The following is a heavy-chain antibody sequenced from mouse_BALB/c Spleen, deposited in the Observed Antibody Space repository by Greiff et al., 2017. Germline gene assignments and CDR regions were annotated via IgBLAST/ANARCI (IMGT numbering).Heavy chain of an antibody. Sequence: QVTLKESGPGILQPSQTLSLTCSFSGFSLSTSGLGVSWIRQPSGKGLEWLAHIYWDDDKRYNPSLKRRLTISKDTSRNQVFLKITSVDTADTATYYCARLITTVRGYYYAMDYGGKGRSETGSS. D-gene: IGHD1-1*01. V-gene: IGHV8-12*01. J-gene: IGHJ4*01. CDR2: IYWDDDK. CDR3: ARLITTVRGYYYAMDY. CDR1: GFSLSTSGLG.